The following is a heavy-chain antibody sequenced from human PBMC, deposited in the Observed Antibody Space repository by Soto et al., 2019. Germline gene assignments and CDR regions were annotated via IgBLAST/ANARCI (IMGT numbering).Heavy chain of an antibody. J-gene: IGHJ5*02. Sequence: SETLSLTCNVSGDSMTSPPYYWGWIRQPPGKGLEWIGTVYYSGATYYNPSLRGRLTVSADTSKNYFSLRLTSVTAADTAVYYCARHHDWFHXWGQVILVTVSX. V-gene: IGHV4-39*01. CDR3: ARHHDWFHX. CDR1: GDSMTSPPYY. CDR2: VYYSGAT.